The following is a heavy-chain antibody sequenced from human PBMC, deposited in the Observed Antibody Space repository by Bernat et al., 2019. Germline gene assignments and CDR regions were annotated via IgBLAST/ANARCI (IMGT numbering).Heavy chain of an antibody. Sequence: EVQLLESGGGLVQPGGSLRLSCAASGFTFSSYAMSWVRQAPGKGLEWVSAISGSGGSTYYADSVKGRFTISRDNSKNTLYLQMNSLRAEDTAVYYCATDNVREIAARPFDYWGQGTLVTVSS. CDR3: ATDNVREIAARPFDY. CDR2: ISGSGGST. J-gene: IGHJ4*02. D-gene: IGHD6-6*01. CDR1: GFTFSSYA. V-gene: IGHV3-23*01.